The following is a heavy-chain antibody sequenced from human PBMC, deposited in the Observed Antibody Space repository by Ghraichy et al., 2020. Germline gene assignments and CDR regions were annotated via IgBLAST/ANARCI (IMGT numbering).Heavy chain of an antibody. CDR3: ARRLYYYDSSGNGAYYFDY. J-gene: IGHJ4*02. V-gene: IGHV4-59*08. Sequence: SETLSLTCTVSGGSISSYYWSWIRQPPGKGLEWIGFIYYSGSTNYNPSLKSRVTISVDTSKNQFSLKLSSVTAADTAVYYGARRLYYYDSSGNGAYYFDYWGQGTLVTVSS. D-gene: IGHD3-22*01. CDR2: IYYSGST. CDR1: GGSISSYY.